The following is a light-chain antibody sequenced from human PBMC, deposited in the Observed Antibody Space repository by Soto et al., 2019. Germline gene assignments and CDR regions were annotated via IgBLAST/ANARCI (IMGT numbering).Light chain of an antibody. Sequence: QSALTQPASVSGSPGQSITISCTGTSSDVGGYNYVSWYQQLPGKAPKLMIYEVSNRPSGVSNRFSGSKSGNTASLTISGLQAEDEADYYCSSYTSSYTSVFGTGTKATVL. CDR3: SSYTSSYTSV. CDR2: EVS. J-gene: IGLJ1*01. CDR1: SSDVGGYNY. V-gene: IGLV2-14*01.